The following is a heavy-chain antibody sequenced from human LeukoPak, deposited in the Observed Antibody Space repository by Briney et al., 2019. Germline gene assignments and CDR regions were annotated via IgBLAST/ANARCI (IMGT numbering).Heavy chain of an antibody. CDR2: IYYSGST. V-gene: IGHV4-39*07. Sequence: PSETLSLTCTVSGGSISSSSYYWGWIRQPPGKGLEWIGYIYYSGSTYYNPSLKSRVTISVDTSKNQFSLKLSSVTAADTAVYYCARERGNPNEDYYNYYYMDVWGKGTTVTVSS. CDR1: GGSISSSSYY. D-gene: IGHD4-23*01. CDR3: ARERGNPNEDYYNYYYMDV. J-gene: IGHJ6*03.